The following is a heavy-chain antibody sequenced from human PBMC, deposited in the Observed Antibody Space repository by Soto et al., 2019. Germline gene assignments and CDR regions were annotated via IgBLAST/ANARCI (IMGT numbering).Heavy chain of an antibody. J-gene: IGHJ6*02. CDR1: GGTFSSYA. D-gene: IGHD2-2*01. Sequence: RASVKVSCKASGGTFSSYAISWVRQAPGQGLEWMGGIIPIFGTANYAQKFQGRVTITADESTSTAYMELSSLRSEDTAVYYCARAGELGVVVPAAESEAAANGGRGMDVWGQGTTVTVSS. CDR2: IIPIFGTA. V-gene: IGHV1-69*13. CDR3: ARAGELGVVVPAAESEAAANGGRGMDV.